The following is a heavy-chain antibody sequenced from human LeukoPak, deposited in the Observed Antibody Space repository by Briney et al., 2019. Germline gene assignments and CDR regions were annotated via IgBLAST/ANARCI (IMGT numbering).Heavy chain of an antibody. CDR2: IKEDGSEK. Sequence: GGSLRLSCAVSGFTFSTYWMTWVRQAPGKGLEWVANIKEDGSEKYYLDSVKGRFTISRDNAKNSLYLQMNSLRAEDTAVYYCARREGQQLDYWGQGTLVTVSS. D-gene: IGHD6-13*01. V-gene: IGHV3-7*01. CDR3: ARREGQQLDY. CDR1: GFTFSTYW. J-gene: IGHJ4*02.